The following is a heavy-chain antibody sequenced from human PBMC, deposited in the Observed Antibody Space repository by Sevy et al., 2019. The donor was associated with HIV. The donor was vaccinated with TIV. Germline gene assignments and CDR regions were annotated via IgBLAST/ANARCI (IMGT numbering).Heavy chain of an antibody. D-gene: IGHD3-16*01. CDR2: MNEDGSVT. CDR1: GFSITSYW. Sequence: GGSLRLSCAGSGFSITSYWMHWVRQAPGEGLVWVSRMNEDGSVTNHADSVRGRFTISRDIAKNTLYLQMNSLSVDDTAVYYCVKDFGGPTDYWGQGNVVTVSS. CDR3: VKDFGGPTDY. V-gene: IGHV3-74*01. J-gene: IGHJ4*02.